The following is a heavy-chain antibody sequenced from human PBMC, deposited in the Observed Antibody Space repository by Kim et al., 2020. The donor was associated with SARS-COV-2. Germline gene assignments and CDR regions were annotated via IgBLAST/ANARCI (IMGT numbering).Heavy chain of an antibody. CDR3: AKDRGGYTRGWYRGGYHFDY. J-gene: IGHJ4*02. D-gene: IGHD6-19*01. CDR1: GFTFNKFA. Sequence: GGSLRLSCAASGFTFNKFAINWVRQAPGKGLEWVSAVSGNGDTTYYADSVKGRFTISRDNSKNTLYLQMNSLRAEDTAVYSCAKDRGGYTRGWYRGGYHFDYWGQGTLVTVSS. V-gene: IGHV3-23*01. CDR2: VSGNGDTT.